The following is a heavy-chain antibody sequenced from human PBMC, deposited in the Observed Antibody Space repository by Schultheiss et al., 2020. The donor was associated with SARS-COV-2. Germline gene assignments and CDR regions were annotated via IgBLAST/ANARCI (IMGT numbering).Heavy chain of an antibody. D-gene: IGHD3-10*01. CDR2: INHSGST. CDR3: ARSWFGDMS. J-gene: IGHJ4*02. CDR1: GGSFSDYY. Sequence: SETLSLTCAVYGGSFSDYYWSWIRQPPGKGLEWIGEINHSGSTNYNPSLKSRVTISVDTSKNQFSLKLSSVTAADTAVYYCARSWFGDMSWGQGTLVTVSS. V-gene: IGHV4-34*01.